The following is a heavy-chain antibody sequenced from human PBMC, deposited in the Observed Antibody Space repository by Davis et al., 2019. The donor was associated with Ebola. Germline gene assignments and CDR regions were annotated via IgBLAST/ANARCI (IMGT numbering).Heavy chain of an antibody. CDR1: GYTFTGYY. Sequence: AASVKVSCKASGYTFTGYYMHWVRQAPGQGLEWMGWINPNSGGTNYAQKFQGWVTMTRDTSISTAYMELSSLRSEDTAVYYCARDPSRYSGYGYYYYYGMDVWGQGTTVTVSS. CDR3: ARDPSRYSGYGYYYYYGMDV. CDR2: INPNSGGT. J-gene: IGHJ6*02. V-gene: IGHV1-2*04. D-gene: IGHD5-12*01.